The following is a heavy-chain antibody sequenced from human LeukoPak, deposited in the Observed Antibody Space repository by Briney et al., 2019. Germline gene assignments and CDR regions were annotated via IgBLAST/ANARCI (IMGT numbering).Heavy chain of an antibody. Sequence: GGSLRLSWAASGFTFSSYSMNWVRQAPGKGLEWVSYISSSSSTIYYADSVKGRFTISRDNAKNSLYLQMNSLRAEDTAVYYCARGGGSYSSDYWGQGTLVTVSS. D-gene: IGHD1-26*01. J-gene: IGHJ4*02. V-gene: IGHV3-48*04. CDR1: GFTFSSYS. CDR2: ISSSSSTI. CDR3: ARGGGSYSSDY.